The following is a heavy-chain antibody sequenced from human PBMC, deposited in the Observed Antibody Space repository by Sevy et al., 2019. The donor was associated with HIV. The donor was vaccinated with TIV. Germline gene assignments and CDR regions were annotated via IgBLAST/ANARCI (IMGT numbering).Heavy chain of an antibody. V-gene: IGHV3-23*01. CDR1: GFTFSSYA. CDR2: ISGRGGST. CDR3: AKDPDYDSGGYVTRFDY. D-gene: IGHD3-22*01. J-gene: IGHJ4*02. Sequence: GGSLRLSCAASGFTFSSYAMSWVRQAPGKGLEWVSAISGRGGSTYYADSVKGRFTISRDNSKNTLYLQMNSLRAEDTAVYYCAKDPDYDSGGYVTRFDYWGQGTLVTVSS.